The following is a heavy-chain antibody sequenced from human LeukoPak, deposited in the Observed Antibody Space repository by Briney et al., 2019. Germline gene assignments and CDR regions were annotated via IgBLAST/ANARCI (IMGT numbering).Heavy chain of an antibody. Sequence: PGGSLRLSCAASGFTFNIYAMSWVRQAPGKGLEWVSAISGSGGSTYYADSVKGRFTISRDNSKNTLYLQMNSLRAEDTAVYYCAREPYDYVWGSYRRGDAFDIWGQGTMVTVSS. CDR2: ISGSGGST. CDR1: GFTFNIYA. V-gene: IGHV3-23*01. J-gene: IGHJ3*02. CDR3: AREPYDYVWGSYRRGDAFDI. D-gene: IGHD3-16*02.